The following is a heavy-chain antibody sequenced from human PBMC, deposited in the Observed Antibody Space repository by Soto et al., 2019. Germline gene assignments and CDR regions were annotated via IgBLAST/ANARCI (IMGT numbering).Heavy chain of an antibody. CDR1: GGTFRRYA. J-gene: IGHJ6*02. CDR2: IVPLFRPT. V-gene: IGHV1-69*01. Sequence: VQLVQTGAEAKKPGSSVKVSCKTSGGTFRRYAISWVRQAPGHGLAWLGGIVPLFRPTNYAQKFQGSVTITADPSTNTVYMELSGLRSGDTAVYYCARGGYSSTWSNLLDRSGLDVWGQGTTVTVSS. D-gene: IGHD6-13*01. CDR3: ARGGYSSTWSNLLDRSGLDV.